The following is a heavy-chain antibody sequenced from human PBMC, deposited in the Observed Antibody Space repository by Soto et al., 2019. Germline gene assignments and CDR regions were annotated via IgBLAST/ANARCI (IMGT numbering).Heavy chain of an antibody. CDR3: ARGVTMVRGVIINDAFDI. J-gene: IGHJ3*02. CDR2: ISSSSSII. CDR1: GFTFSSYS. D-gene: IGHD3-10*01. V-gene: IGHV3-48*02. Sequence: GGSLRLSSAASGFTFSSYSMNWVRQAPGKGLEWVSYISSSSSIIYYADSVKGRFTISRDNAKNSLYLQMNSLRDEDTAVYYCARGVTMVRGVIINDAFDIWGQGTMVTVSS.